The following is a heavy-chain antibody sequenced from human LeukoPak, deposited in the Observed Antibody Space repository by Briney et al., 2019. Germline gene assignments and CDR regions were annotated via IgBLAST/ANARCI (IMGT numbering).Heavy chain of an antibody. CDR2: IRSSGSYT. J-gene: IGHJ4*02. CDR3: ARYYGRFDY. V-gene: IGHV3-11*06. CDR1: GFTFSDYY. Sequence: GGSLRLSCAASGFTFSDYYMTWIRQAPGKGLEWVSYIRSSGSYTNYADSVRGRFTISRDNAKNSLYLQMNSLRVEDTAVYYCARYYGRFDYWGQGTLVTVSS. D-gene: IGHD4-17*01.